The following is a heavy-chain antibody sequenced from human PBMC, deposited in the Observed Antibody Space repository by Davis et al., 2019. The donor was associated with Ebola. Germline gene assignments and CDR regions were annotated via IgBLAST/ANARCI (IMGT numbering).Heavy chain of an antibody. Sequence: GESLKISCATSGFTFSSYIMSWVRQSPGKGLVWVSRTNSDGSITSYADSVKGRFTISRDNAKNTLYLQMNSLRDEDTAVYYCARGTHYAHDYWGQGTLVTVSS. CDR1: GFTFSSYI. CDR2: TNSDGSIT. J-gene: IGHJ4*02. CDR3: ARGTHYAHDY. V-gene: IGHV3-74*01. D-gene: IGHD2-2*01.